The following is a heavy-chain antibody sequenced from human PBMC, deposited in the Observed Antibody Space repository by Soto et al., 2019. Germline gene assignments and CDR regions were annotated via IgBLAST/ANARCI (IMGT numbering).Heavy chain of an antibody. CDR3: GPRGVVADPRGY. CDR2: IYHSGST. D-gene: IGHD2-15*01. V-gene: IGHV4-4*02. J-gene: IGHJ4*02. CDR1: GDSISSSKW. Sequence: SETLSLTCAVSGDSISSSKWWSWVRQPPGKGLEWIGEIYHSGSTNYNPSLKSRVIISVDTSKNQFSLNLTSVTAADTAVYYCGPRGVVADPRGYWGQGTQVTVS.